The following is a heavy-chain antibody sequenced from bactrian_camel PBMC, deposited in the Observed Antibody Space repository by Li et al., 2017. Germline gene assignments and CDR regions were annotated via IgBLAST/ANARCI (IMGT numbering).Heavy chain of an antibody. D-gene: IGHD7*01. J-gene: IGHJ4*01. CDR3: AKCDGTYSINY. V-gene: IGHV3-2*01. CDR2: MYTNGGNT. Sequence: HVQLVESGGGLVQPGGSLRLSCAASGFTFSTDFMVWVRQAPGKELEWMSSMYTNGGNTYYADSVKGRFTISRDNANNILYLQLNSLNTDDAAMYYCAKCDGTYSINYWGQGTQVTVS. CDR1: GFTFSTDF.